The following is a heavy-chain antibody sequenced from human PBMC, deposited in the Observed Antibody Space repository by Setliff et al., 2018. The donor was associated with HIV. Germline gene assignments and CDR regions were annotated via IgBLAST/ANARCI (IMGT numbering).Heavy chain of an antibody. CDR1: GYTFTNYG. Sequence: GASVKVSCKASGYTFTNYGISWVRQAPGQGLEWMGWINTNAGNPTYAQGFTGRFVFSLDTSVSTAYLQISSLQAEDSAVYYCATAYMKAPSRDSSGWYYFAYWGQGTLVTVSS. V-gene: IGHV7-4-1*02. CDR3: ATAYMKAPSRDSSGWYYFAY. CDR2: INTNAGNP. J-gene: IGHJ4*02. D-gene: IGHD6-19*01.